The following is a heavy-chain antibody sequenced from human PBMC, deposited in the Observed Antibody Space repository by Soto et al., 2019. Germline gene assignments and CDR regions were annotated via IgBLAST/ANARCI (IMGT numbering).Heavy chain of an antibody. V-gene: IGHV3-30*18. D-gene: IGHD6-13*01. J-gene: IGHJ3*02. CDR2: ISYDGSNK. CDR3: AKQEAAGAFDI. Sequence: QVQLVESGGGVVQPGRSLRLPCAASGFTFSSYGMHWVRQAPGKGLEWVAVISYDGSNKYYADSVKGRFTISRDNSKNTLYLQMNSLRAEDTAVYYCAKQEAAGAFDIWGQGTMVTVSS. CDR1: GFTFSSYG.